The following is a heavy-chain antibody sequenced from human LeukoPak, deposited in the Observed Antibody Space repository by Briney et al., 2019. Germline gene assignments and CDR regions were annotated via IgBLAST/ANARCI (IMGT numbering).Heavy chain of an antibody. CDR2: IHYTGST. Sequence: PSETLSLTCTVSGGSISSFFWNWIRQPPGKGLEWIGYIHYTGSTKDNPSLKSRVTTSVDTSKNQFSLKLSSVTAADTAVYYCARSRGGYGDYGRWFDPWGQGILVSVSS. V-gene: IGHV4-59*01. D-gene: IGHD4-17*01. CDR1: GGSISSFF. CDR3: ARSRGGYGDYGRWFDP. J-gene: IGHJ5*02.